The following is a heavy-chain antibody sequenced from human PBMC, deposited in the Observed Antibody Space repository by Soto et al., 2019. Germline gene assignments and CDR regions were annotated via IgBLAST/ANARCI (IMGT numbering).Heavy chain of an antibody. CDR1: GDTFSSYA. Sequence: QVQLVQSGAEVKKPGSSVKVSCKASGDTFSSYAINWVRQGPGQGLEWMGGIIHMFGTANYGEKFQGRVTITADESTSTGYMEMNSLRSEDTAVYYCARVIVVVEAPTGTEYYNYYGMDVWGQGTTVTVSS. J-gene: IGHJ6*02. V-gene: IGHV1-69*01. D-gene: IGHD2-15*01. CDR3: ARVIVVVEAPTGTEYYNYYGMDV. CDR2: IIHMFGTA.